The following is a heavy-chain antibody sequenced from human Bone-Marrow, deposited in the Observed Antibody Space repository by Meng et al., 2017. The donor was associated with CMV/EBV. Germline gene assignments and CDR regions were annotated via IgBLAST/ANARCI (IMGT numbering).Heavy chain of an antibody. CDR2: IGTAGDT. V-gene: IGHV3-13*01. J-gene: IGHJ6*02. D-gene: IGHD2-15*01. CDR1: GFTFSSYD. CDR3: ARAIESGGALDYNFFGMDV. Sequence: ESLKISCGASGFTFSSYDMHWVRQATGKGLEWVSAIGTAGDTYYPGSVKGRFTISRENAKNSLYLQMNSLRAEDTAVYYCARAIESGGALDYNFFGMDVWGQGTAVTVSS.